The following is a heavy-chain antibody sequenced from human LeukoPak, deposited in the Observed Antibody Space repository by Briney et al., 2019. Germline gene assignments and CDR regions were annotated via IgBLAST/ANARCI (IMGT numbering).Heavy chain of an antibody. V-gene: IGHV1-2*02. CDR1: GYSFITFY. CDR2: IYPDTGGA. J-gene: IGHJ4*02. Sequence: GASVTVACKASGYSFITFYIQWVRQTPTLGLGWMGWIYPDTGGANYAQKFQDRVTMTSDSSITTAYMELSGLKSDDTAVYYCARGPPLYPAPGTDYWGQGTLVTVSS. CDR3: ARGPPLYPAPGTDY. D-gene: IGHD3-10*01.